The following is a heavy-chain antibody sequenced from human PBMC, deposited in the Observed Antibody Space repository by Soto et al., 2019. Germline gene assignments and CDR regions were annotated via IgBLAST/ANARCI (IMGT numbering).Heavy chain of an antibody. V-gene: IGHV1-18*01. CDR3: ARDQVSYYGMDV. J-gene: IGHJ6*02. CDR1: GYSFTNYD. CDR2: ISVYNGNT. Sequence: QVQLVQSGAEVKKPGASVKVSCKASGYSFTNYDISWVRQAPGQGLEWMGWISVYNGNTSYAQKVQGRVTMTTDTSTGTAHMELRSLRSDDTAVYYCARDQVSYYGMDVWGQGTTVTVSS.